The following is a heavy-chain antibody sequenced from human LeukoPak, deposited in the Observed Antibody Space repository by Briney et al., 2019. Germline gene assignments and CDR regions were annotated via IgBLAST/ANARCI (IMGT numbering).Heavy chain of an antibody. CDR2: IRGNGDIT. V-gene: IGHV3-23*01. J-gene: IGHJ4*02. Sequence: GGSLRLSCAPSGFTVSGYAMSWVRQAPGKGREWVSGIRGNGDITYYAGSVTGRFIISRDNSENTLSLQMNSLRAEDTAVYYCAKGGRDTKGFDHWGQGTLVTVSS. CDR3: AKGGRDTKGFDH. D-gene: IGHD3-3*01. CDR1: GFTVSGYA.